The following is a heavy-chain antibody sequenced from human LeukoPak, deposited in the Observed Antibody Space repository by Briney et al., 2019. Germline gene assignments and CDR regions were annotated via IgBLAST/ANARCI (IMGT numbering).Heavy chain of an antibody. CDR3: AEGRVLVGELDY. D-gene: IGHD1-26*01. V-gene: IGHV3-64*01. J-gene: IGHJ4*02. Sequence: PGGSLRLSCAASGFTFSSYAMHWVRQAPGKGLEYVSAISSDGVSTYYAISVRGRFTISRDNPKNTLYLQMGSLRAEDMAVYYCAEGRVLVGELDYWGQGTLVTVSS. CDR2: ISSDGVST. CDR1: GFTFSSYA.